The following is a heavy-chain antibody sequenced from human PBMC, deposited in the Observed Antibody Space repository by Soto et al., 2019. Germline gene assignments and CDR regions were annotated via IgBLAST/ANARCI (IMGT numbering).Heavy chain of an antibody. CDR1: EFTFSSYA. CDR3: ARLKTDYSNPRGPFFFYGMDV. J-gene: IGHJ6*02. V-gene: IGHV3-30-3*01. Sequence: QVQLVESGGGVVHPERSLRLSCSASEFTFSSYAMHWVRQAPGKGLEWVAGISYDGGHKFYGDSVRGRFTISRDSSKTTVFMQMKRLRPEDTGAYYWARLKTDYSNPRGPFFFYGMDVWGQGTTVTVSS. CDR2: ISYDGGHK. D-gene: IGHD4-4*01.